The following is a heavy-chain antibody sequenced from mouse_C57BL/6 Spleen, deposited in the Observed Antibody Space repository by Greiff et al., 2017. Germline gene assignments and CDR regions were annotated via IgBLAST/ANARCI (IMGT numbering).Heavy chain of an antibody. CDR2: IHPNSGST. Sequence: QVHVKQPGAELVKPGASVTLSCKASGYTFTSYWMHWVKQRPGQGLEWIGMIHPNSGSTNYNEKFKRKATQTVDKSSSTAYMQLSSLTSEDSAVYYCARDGFYAMDYWGQGTSVTVSS. V-gene: IGHV1-64*01. J-gene: IGHJ4*01. CDR1: GYTFTSYW. CDR3: ARDGFYAMDY. D-gene: IGHD2-3*01.